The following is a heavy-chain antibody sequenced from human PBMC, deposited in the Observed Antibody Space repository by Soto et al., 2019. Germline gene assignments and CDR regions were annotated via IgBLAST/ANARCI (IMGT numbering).Heavy chain of an antibody. J-gene: IGHJ4*02. CDR1: RFNFSHAS. D-gene: IGHD3-10*01. CDR2: IKRKADNYAT. Sequence: EVHLVESGGDLVQPGGSLKLSCVASRFNFSHASIHWVRQASGKGLEWLGRIKRKADNYATAYGTSVTGRFTISRDDSKNTAYLQMNSLTAEDTAVYYCSSPNELGVYWGQGTLVFVPS. CDR3: SSPNELGVY. V-gene: IGHV3-73*02.